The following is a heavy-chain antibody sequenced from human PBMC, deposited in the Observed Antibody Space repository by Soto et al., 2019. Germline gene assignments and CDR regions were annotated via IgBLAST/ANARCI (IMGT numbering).Heavy chain of an antibody. V-gene: IGHV2-5*02. CDR2: VYWDDDK. D-gene: IGHD4-17*01. J-gene: IGHJ4*02. Sequence: QITLKESGPTLVRPTQTLTLTCTFSGFSLRSDGVGVHWIRQPPGKALEWLALVYWDDDKRYSHSLRSRLTITGDTSRSQVVLTMTNMEPVDTATYYCAARAGDYGDFFDYWGQGTLVTVSS. CDR1: GFSLRSDGVG. CDR3: AARAGDYGDFFDY.